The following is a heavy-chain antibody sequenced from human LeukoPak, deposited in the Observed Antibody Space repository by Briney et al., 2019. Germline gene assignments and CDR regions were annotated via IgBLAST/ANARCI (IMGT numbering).Heavy chain of an antibody. J-gene: IGHJ4*02. CDR3: ARTPYCGGDCYVDY. D-gene: IGHD2-21*02. V-gene: IGHV2-70*04. CDR2: IDWDDDK. CDR1: GFSLSTSGMR. Sequence: SGPALVKPTQTLTLTCTFSGFSLSTSGMRVSWIRQPPGKALEWLARIDWDDDKFYSTSLKTRLTISKDTSKNQVVLTMTNMDPVDTATYYCARTPYCGGDCYVDYWGQGTLVTVSS.